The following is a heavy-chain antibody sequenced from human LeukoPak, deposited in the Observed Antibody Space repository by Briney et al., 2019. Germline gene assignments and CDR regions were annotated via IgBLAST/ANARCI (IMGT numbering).Heavy chain of an antibody. D-gene: IGHD6-13*01. CDR2: ISSSGSTI. CDR1: GFTFSDYY. Sequence: GGSLRLSCAAFGFTFSDYYMSWIRQAPGKGLEWVSYISSSGSTIYYADSVKGRFTISRDNAKNSLYLQMNSLRAEDTAVYYCARGRDSSSWYLSEYFQHWGQGTLVTVSS. CDR3: ARGRDSSSWYLSEYFQH. J-gene: IGHJ1*01. V-gene: IGHV3-11*01.